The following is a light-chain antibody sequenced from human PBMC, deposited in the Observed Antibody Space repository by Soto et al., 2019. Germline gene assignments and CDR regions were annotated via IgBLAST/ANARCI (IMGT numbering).Light chain of an antibody. Sequence: QSALTQPASVSGSPGQSITISCTGTSSDIGYYDYVSWYQHHSGKAPQLIIYEVNNRPSGVSNRFSGSKSVDTASLTISGLRAEDEADYYCSSHSSSSAYYVFGTGTKLTVL. V-gene: IGLV2-14*01. J-gene: IGLJ1*01. CDR2: EVN. CDR3: SSHSSSSAYYV. CDR1: SSDIGYYDY.